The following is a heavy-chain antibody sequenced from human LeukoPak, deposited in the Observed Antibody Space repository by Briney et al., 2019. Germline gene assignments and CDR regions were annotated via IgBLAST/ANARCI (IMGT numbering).Heavy chain of an antibody. CDR2: INHSENT. CDR1: GVSFSGYY. V-gene: IGHV4-34*01. D-gene: IGHD6-13*01. Sequence: SSETLSLTCAVYGVSFSGYYWTWIRQPPGKGLEWIGEINHSENTTYNPARKSRVTISVDTSKNQFSLKLSSVTAADTAVYYCARDPHSSSWDYWGQGTMVTVSS. CDR3: ARDPHSSSWDY. J-gene: IGHJ4*02.